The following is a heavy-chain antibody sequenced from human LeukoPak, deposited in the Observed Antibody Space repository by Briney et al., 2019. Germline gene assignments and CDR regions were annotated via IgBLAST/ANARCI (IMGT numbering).Heavy chain of an antibody. J-gene: IGHJ4*02. CDR2: WEN. CDR1: GGSVSSGTYY. V-gene: IGHV4-39*07. CDR3: ARLVWSSSWVDY. D-gene: IGHD6-13*01. Sequence: PSETLSLTCTVSGGSVSSGTYYWSWIRQPPGEGLEWIGWENYYNVSLRSRVTISVDRSKNQFSLKLISVTAADTAVYFCARLVWSSSWVDYWGPGTLVTVSS.